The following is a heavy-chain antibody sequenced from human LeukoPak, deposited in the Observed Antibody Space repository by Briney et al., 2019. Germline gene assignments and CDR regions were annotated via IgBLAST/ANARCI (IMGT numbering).Heavy chain of an antibody. CDR3: ASYLQNWGEWNFDY. J-gene: IGHJ4*02. V-gene: IGHV1-69*13. CDR1: GGTFSSYA. Sequence: SVKVSCKASGGTFSSYAIGWLRQAPGQGLEWMGGIIPIFGTANYAQKFQGRVTITADESTSTAYMELSSLRSEDTAVYYCASYLQNWGEWNFDYWGQGTLVTVSS. D-gene: IGHD7-27*01. CDR2: IIPIFGTA.